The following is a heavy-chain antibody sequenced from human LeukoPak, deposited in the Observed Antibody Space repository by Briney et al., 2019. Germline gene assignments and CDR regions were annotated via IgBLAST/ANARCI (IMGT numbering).Heavy chain of an antibody. J-gene: IGHJ4*02. V-gene: IGHV4-38-2*01. CDR1: GYSISSGYY. Sequence: SETLSLTCAVSGYSISSGYYWGWIRQPPGKGLEWIGSIYHSGSTYYNPSLKSRVTISVDTSKNQFSLKLSPVTAADTAVYYCASGVRNDLNFDYWGQGTLVTVSS. CDR3: ASGVRNDLNFDY. D-gene: IGHD2-8*01. CDR2: IYHSGST.